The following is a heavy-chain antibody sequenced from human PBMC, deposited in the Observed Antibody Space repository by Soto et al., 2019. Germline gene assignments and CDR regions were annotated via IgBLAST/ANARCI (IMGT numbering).Heavy chain of an antibody. Sequence: RQAPGKGLEWVSAISGSGGSTYYADSVKGLFTISRDNSKNTLDLQMNSLRAEDTAVYYCAFTRRGPFSFHDEDG. D-gene: IGHD3-10*01. CDR3: AFTRRGPFSFHDEDG. V-gene: IGHV3-23*01. J-gene: IGHJ6*01. CDR2: ISGSGGST.